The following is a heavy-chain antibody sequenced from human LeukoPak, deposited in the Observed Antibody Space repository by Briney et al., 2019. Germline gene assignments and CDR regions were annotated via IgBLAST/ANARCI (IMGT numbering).Heavy chain of an antibody. CDR2: IYYSGST. J-gene: IGHJ6*04. CDR1: GGSISSYY. CDR3: AREFYDILTGYYHGKDV. Sequence: PSETLSLTCTVSGGSISSYYWSWIRQPPGKGLEWIGYIYYSGSTNYNPSLKSRITISVDTSKNQFSLELSSVTAADTAVYYCAREFYDILTGYYHGKDVWGKGTTVTVSS. V-gene: IGHV4-59*01. D-gene: IGHD3-9*01.